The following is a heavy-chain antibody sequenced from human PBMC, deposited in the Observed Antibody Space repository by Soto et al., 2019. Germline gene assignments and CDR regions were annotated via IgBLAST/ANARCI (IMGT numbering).Heavy chain of an antibody. J-gene: IGHJ4*02. CDR1: GRSMSSNY. D-gene: IGHD6-6*01. CDR2: VFYCGT. CDR3: SSYRGSSDFDF. Sequence: SETLSLTCSVSGRSMSSNYWSWLRQSPDKGLEWLGYVFYCGTDYNPSLGGRGSMSVESAKRQFSLTLSSVTAAATAAYYCSSYRGSSDFDFWGQGIKVTVYS. V-gene: IGHV4-59*03.